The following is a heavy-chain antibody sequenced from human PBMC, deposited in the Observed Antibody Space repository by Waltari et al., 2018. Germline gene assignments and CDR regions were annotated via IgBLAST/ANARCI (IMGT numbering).Heavy chain of an antibody. CDR1: GCTFSSYT. J-gene: IGHJ4*02. D-gene: IGHD4-17*01. CDR2: IHNGGDPT. CDR3: AKDSAYGGDDY. Sequence: EVQLLESGGGLVQPGGPLRLSCAASGCTFSSYTMNWVRQAPGKGLEWVSAIHNGGDPTSYADSVKGRFTISRDNSKSTLFLQMNSLRAEDTAMYFCAKDSAYGGDDYWGQGTLVTVSS. V-gene: IGHV3-23*01.